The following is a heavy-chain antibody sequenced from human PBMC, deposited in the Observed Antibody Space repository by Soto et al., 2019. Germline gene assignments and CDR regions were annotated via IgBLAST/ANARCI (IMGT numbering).Heavy chain of an antibody. V-gene: IGHV1-46*01. Sequence: RASVKVSCKASGYTFTSYYMHWVRQAPGQGLEWMGIINPSGGSTSYAQKFQGRVTMTRDTSTSTVYMELSSLRSEDTAVYYCATSIAVAGNRAYYFDYWGQGTLVTVSS. D-gene: IGHD6-19*01. J-gene: IGHJ4*02. CDR2: INPSGGST. CDR3: ATSIAVAGNRAYYFDY. CDR1: GYTFTSYY.